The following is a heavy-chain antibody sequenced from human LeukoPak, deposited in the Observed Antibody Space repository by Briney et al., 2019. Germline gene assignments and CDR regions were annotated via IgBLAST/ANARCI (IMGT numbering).Heavy chain of an antibody. J-gene: IGHJ4*02. CDR3: ARGHGYTYGHGGIDY. CDR2: IYNTGST. D-gene: IGHD5-18*01. V-gene: IGHV4-59*08. Sequence: SETLSLTCTVSGGSISSFYWSWIRQTPGNGLEWIGYIYNTGSTNYNPSLKSRVTISVDMSKNQFSLKLTSVTAADTAVYYCARGHGYTYGHGGIDYWGQGTLVTVSS. CDR1: GGSISSFY.